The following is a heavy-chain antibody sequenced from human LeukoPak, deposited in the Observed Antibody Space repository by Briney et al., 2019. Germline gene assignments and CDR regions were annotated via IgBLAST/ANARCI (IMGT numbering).Heavy chain of an antibody. CDR1: RFTFSSYG. Sequence: GGSLRLSCAASRFTFSSYGMHWVRQAPGKGLEWVSFIRFDGSNKYYADSVKGRFTISRDNSKNTLYLQMNNLRAEDTAMYYCAKDPYGSGSYYPDYWGQGTLVTVSS. CDR2: IRFDGSNK. D-gene: IGHD3-10*01. J-gene: IGHJ4*02. CDR3: AKDPYGSGSYYPDY. V-gene: IGHV3-30*02.